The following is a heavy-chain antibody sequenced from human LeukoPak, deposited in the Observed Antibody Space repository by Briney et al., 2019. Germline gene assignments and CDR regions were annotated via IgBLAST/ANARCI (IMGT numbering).Heavy chain of an antibody. Sequence: ASETLSLTCAVSGVSITSGGYSWRWIRQSPQKGLEWIGYIFRSGTTYYNPSLKNRVTIFIDRSKNYFSLRLNSVTAADSAVYYCAGSPRSYYDSSGYPRPFDYWGQGILVTVSS. D-gene: IGHD3-22*01. V-gene: IGHV4-30-2*06. J-gene: IGHJ4*02. CDR2: IFRSGTT. CDR3: AGSPRSYYDSSGYPRPFDY. CDR1: GVSITSGGYS.